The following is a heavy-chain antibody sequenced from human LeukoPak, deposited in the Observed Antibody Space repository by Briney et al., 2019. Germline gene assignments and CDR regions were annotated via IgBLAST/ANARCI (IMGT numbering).Heavy chain of an antibody. CDR2: INTKTGNP. D-gene: IGHD1-26*01. Sequence: ASAEVSCKTSGYTFTNYAMNWVRQAPGQGLEWMGWINTKTGNPTYVQGFTGRFAFSLDTSVSTAYLQISSLKPEDTAVYYCARTVLGATGYFDYWGQGTLITVSS. CDR3: ARTVLGATGYFDY. J-gene: IGHJ4*02. CDR1: GYTFTNYA. V-gene: IGHV7-4-1*02.